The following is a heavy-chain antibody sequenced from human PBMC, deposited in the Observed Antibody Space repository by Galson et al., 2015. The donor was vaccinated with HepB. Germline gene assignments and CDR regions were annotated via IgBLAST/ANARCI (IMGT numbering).Heavy chain of an antibody. V-gene: IGHV3-48*01. J-gene: IGHJ4*02. Sequence: SLRLSCAASGITFSTYSMAWIRQAPGKGLEWISYMTATGTIYYADSVKGRFTVSRDRAKNSLFLQMNSLRGEDTAVYYCASMRYFDWLLPFDYWGQGTLVTVSS. CDR1: GITFSTYS. CDR2: MTATGTI. CDR3: ASMRYFDWLLPFDY. D-gene: IGHD3-9*01.